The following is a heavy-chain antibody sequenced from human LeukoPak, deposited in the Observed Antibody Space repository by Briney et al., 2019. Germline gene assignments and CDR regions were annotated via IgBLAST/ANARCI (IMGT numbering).Heavy chain of an antibody. Sequence: TGGSLRLSGAASGFTCSSYSMNWVRQAPGKGLEWVSSISSSSSYIYYADSVKGRFTISRDNAKNSLYLQMNSLRAEDTAVYYCARDPYQLLYWGAAAFDYWGQGTLVTVSS. V-gene: IGHV3-21*01. J-gene: IGHJ4*02. CDR3: ARDPYQLLYWGAAAFDY. D-gene: IGHD2-2*02. CDR2: ISSSSSYI. CDR1: GFTCSSYS.